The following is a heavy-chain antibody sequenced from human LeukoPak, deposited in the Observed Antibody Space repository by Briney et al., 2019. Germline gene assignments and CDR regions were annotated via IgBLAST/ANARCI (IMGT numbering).Heavy chain of an antibody. Sequence: GGSLRLSCAASGFTFSSYDMHWVRQATGKGLEWVSAIGTAGDTYYPGSVKGRFTISRENAKNSLYLQMNSLRAGDTAVHYCARAYAGFDYYYYGMDVWGQGTTVTVSS. CDR3: ARAYAGFDYYYYGMDV. CDR1: GFTFSSYD. CDR2: IGTAGDT. J-gene: IGHJ6*02. V-gene: IGHV3-13*01. D-gene: IGHD3-16*01.